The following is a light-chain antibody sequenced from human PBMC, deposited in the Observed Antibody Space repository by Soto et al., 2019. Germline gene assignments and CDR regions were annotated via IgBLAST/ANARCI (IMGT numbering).Light chain of an antibody. CDR2: GAS. CDR1: QSVSTSY. CDR3: QQYGSSPPWT. Sequence: DIVLTQSPGTLSLSPGERATLSCRASQSVSTSYLAWYQQKPGQAPRLLIYGASSRATGIPDRFRGSGSGTDFTLSISRLEPEDFAVYYCQQYGSSPPWTFGQGTKVEIK. J-gene: IGKJ1*01. V-gene: IGKV3-20*01.